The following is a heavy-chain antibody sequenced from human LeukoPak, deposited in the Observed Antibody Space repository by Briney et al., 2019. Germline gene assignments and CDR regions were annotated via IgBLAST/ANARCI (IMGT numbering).Heavy chain of an antibody. J-gene: IGHJ4*02. D-gene: IGHD1-14*01. V-gene: IGHV3-21*01. Sequence: GGSLRLSCAASGFNLSNYRMNWVRQAPGKGLEWVSYISFSPTYPHYADSVKGRFTISRDNAKNTLYLQLDSLRVEDTAIYYCARDPGSSGDYWGQGTLVTVSS. CDR1: GFNLSNYR. CDR3: ARDPGSSGDY. CDR2: ISFSPTYP.